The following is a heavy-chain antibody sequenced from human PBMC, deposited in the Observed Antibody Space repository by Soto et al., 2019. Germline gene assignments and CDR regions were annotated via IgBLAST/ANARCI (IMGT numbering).Heavy chain of an antibody. CDR1: GFTVSSNY. D-gene: IGHD3-3*01. CDR3: ATNFWDFWSGYYEYYCYGMDV. V-gene: IGHV3-53*01. J-gene: IGHJ6*02. CDR2: IYSGGST. Sequence: GGSLRLSCAASGFTVSSNYMSWVRQAPGKGLEWVSVIYSGGSTYYADSVKGRFTISRDNSKNTLYLQMNSLRAEDTAVYYCATNFWDFWSGYYEYYCYGMDVWGQGTTVTVSS.